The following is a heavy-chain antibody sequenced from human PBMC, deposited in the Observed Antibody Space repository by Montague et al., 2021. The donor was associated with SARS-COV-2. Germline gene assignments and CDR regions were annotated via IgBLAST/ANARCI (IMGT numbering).Heavy chain of an antibody. CDR1: GYSFTSYW. CDR3: ARHLYGSGSYLNWLDP. CDR2: IDPSDSYT. D-gene: IGHD3-10*01. J-gene: IGHJ5*02. Sequence: QSGAEVKKPGESLRISCKGSGYSFTSYWISWVRQMPGKGLEWMGRIDPSDSYTNYSPSFQGHVTISADKSISTAYLQWSSLKASDTAMYYCARHLYGSGSYLNWLDPWGQGTLVTVSS. V-gene: IGHV5-10-1*01.